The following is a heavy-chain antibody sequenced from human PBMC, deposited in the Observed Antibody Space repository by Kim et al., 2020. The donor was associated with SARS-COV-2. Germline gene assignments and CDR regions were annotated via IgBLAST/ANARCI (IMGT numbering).Heavy chain of an antibody. CDR3: ASSVKDYYGSGSFYNWFYYYYGLDV. J-gene: IGHJ6*02. CDR2: ISGSGGST. V-gene: IGHV3-23*01. CDR1: GFTFSNYV. D-gene: IGHD3-10*01. Sequence: GGSLRLSCAASGFTFSNYVMTWVRQAPGKGLEWVSAISGSGGSTYYADSVRGRFTISRDNSKNTLYLQMNSLRAEDTALYYCASSVKDYYGSGSFYNWFYYYYGLDVWGQGTTVTVAS.